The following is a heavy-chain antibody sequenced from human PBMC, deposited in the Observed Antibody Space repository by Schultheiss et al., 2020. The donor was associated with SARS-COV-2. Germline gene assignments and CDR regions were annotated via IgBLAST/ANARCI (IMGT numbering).Heavy chain of an antibody. V-gene: IGHV4-31*03. Sequence: SETLSLTCTVSGGSISSGGYYWSWIRQHPGKGLEWIGYIYYSGSTYYNPSLKSRVTISVDTSKNQFSLKLSSVTAADTAVYYCARVVDYGYQELDPWGQGILVTVSS. D-gene: IGHD4-17*01. J-gene: IGHJ5*02. CDR2: IYYSGST. CDR3: ARVVDYGYQELDP. CDR1: GGSISSGGYY.